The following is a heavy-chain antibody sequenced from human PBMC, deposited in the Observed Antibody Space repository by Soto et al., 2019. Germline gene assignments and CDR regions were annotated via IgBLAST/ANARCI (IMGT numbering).Heavy chain of an antibody. Sequence: QVQLVQSGAEVKKPGASVKVSCNASGYTFTSYDIHWVRQATGQGLEWMGGMNPNSGNTGYAQKFQGRVTMTRNTSISTAYMELSSLRSEDTAVYYCARGGIVATIPYYYYYYGMDVWGQGTTVTVSS. D-gene: IGHD5-12*01. CDR1: GYTFTSYD. CDR2: MNPNSGNT. J-gene: IGHJ6*02. V-gene: IGHV1-8*01. CDR3: ARGGIVATIPYYYYYYGMDV.